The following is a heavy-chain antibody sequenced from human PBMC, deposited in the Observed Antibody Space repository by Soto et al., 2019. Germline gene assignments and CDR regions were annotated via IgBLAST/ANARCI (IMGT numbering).Heavy chain of an antibody. V-gene: IGHV1-18*01. J-gene: IGHJ6*02. D-gene: IGHD3-9*01. CDR2: ISAYNGNT. CDR3: ARYYDILTGYDLSYYYYGMDV. CDR1: GYTFTSYG. Sequence: ASVKVSCKASGYTFTSYGISCVRQAPGQGLEWMGWISAYNGNTNYAQKLQGRVTMTTDTSTSTAYMELRSLRSDDTAVYYCARYYDILTGYDLSYYYYGMDVWGQGTTVTVSS.